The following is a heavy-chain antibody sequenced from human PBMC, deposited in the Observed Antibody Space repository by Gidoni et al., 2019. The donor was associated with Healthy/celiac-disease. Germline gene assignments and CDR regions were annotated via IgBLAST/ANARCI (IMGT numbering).Heavy chain of an antibody. J-gene: IGHJ5*02. V-gene: IGHV3-33*01. CDR1: GFPIRSYC. CDR2: IWYDGSNK. CDR3: ARDGLRYCSSTSCYLGWFDP. D-gene: IGHD2-2*01. Sequence: QVQPVASGVGVVQPGRSVILYCAASGFPIRSYCLHWVRQASAKGLEWVAVIWYDGSNKYYADSVKGRFTISRDNSKNTLYLQMNSLRAEDTAVYYCARDGLRYCSSTSCYLGWFDPWGQGTLVTVSS.